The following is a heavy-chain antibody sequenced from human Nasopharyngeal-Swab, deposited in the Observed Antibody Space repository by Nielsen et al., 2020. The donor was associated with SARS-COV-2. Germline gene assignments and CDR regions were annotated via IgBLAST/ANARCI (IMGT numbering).Heavy chain of an antibody. Sequence: GGSLRLSCEGSGFAFGSHAMSWVRQAPGKGLEWVSSISGSGDTTYYADFARGRFTISRDNSKKTLDLQMTSLRVEDTAVYYCAKGAYFMLITDVRGQGTTVTVSS. CDR2: ISGSGDTT. CDR3: AKGAYFMLITDV. J-gene: IGHJ6*02. V-gene: IGHV3-23*01. CDR1: GFAFGSHA. D-gene: IGHD2-8*01.